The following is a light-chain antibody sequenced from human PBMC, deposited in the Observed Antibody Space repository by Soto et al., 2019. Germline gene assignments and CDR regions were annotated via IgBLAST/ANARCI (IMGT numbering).Light chain of an antibody. J-gene: IGKJ4*01. Sequence: DIKMTQSPSSLSASVGDKVTITCRASEDISHYLAWYQQKPGKVPSLLIFAASKLHSEVPSRFSGSGSGTDFTLTISSLQPDDAATYYCQKYSHAPLTFGGGTKVDI. CDR2: AAS. CDR1: EDISHY. V-gene: IGKV1-27*01. CDR3: QKYSHAPLT.